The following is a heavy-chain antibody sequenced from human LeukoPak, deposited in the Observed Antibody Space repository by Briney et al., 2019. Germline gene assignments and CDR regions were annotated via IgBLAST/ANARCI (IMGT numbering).Heavy chain of an antibody. Sequence: SETLSLTCTVSGGSISSSYYYWGWIRQPPGKGLEWIGSIYSSGSTYYNPSLKSRVTISVDTSKNQFSLKLSSVTAADTAVYYCASIWFGELLRHFDYWGQGTLVTVSS. CDR3: ASIWFGELLRHFDY. CDR2: IYSSGST. D-gene: IGHD3-10*01. CDR1: GGSISSSYYY. J-gene: IGHJ4*02. V-gene: IGHV4-39*01.